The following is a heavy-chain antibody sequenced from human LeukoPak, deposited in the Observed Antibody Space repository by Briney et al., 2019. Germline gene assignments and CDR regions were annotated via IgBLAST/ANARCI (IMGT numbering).Heavy chain of an antibody. Sequence: GASVKVSCKASGYTFTSYYMHWVRQAPGQGLEWMGIINPSGGSTSYAQKFQGRVTMTRDTSTSTVYMELSSLRSEDTAVYYCARGITIFGVVIDYFDYWGQGTLVTVSS. V-gene: IGHV1-46*01. D-gene: IGHD3-3*01. J-gene: IGHJ4*02. CDR2: INPSGGST. CDR1: GYTFTSYY. CDR3: ARGITIFGVVIDYFDY.